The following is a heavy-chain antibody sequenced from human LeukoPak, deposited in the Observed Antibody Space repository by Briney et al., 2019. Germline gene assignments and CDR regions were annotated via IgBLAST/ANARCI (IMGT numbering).Heavy chain of an antibody. D-gene: IGHD4-17*01. V-gene: IGHV4-39*07. CDR3: ARASYGEEPEYYYYYMDV. CDR1: GGSISSSSYY. Sequence: PSETLSLTCAVSGGSISSSSYYWGWIRQPPGKGLEWIGSIYYSGSTYYNPSLKSRVTISVDTSKNQFSLKLSSVTAADTAVYYCARASYGEEPEYYYYYMDVWGKGTTVTVSS. CDR2: IYYSGST. J-gene: IGHJ6*03.